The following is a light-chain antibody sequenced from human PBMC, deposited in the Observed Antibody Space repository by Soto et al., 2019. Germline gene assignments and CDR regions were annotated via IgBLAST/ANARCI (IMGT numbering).Light chain of an antibody. Sequence: IQLTQSPSSLSASIGDRVTITCRASQGISSFLAWYQQKPGKAPKILIYAASTLQSGIPSRFSGSGTGTDFTLTSSSLQPEDFATYYCPQLNSDSYPITFGQGTLLEIK. CDR2: AAS. V-gene: IGKV1-9*01. J-gene: IGKJ5*01. CDR1: QGISSF. CDR3: PQLNSDSYPIT.